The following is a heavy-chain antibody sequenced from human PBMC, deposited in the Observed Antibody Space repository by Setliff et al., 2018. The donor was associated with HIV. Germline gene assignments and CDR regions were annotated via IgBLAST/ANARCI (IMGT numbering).Heavy chain of an antibody. CDR3: TSSGANYYDRSVYPGY. V-gene: IGHV4-4*09. J-gene: IGHJ4*02. D-gene: IGHD3-22*01. Sequence: SETLSLTCTVSGGSISSYYWSWIRQPPGKGLEWIGYIYTSGSTNYNPSLKSRVTISVDTSKNQFSLKLSSVTAADTAVYYCTSSGANYYDRSVYPGYWGQGTLVTVSS. CDR1: GGSISSYY. CDR2: IYTSGST.